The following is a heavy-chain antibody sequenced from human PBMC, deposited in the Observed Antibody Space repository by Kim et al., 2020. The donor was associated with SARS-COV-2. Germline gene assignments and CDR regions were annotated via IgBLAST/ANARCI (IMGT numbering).Heavy chain of an antibody. V-gene: IGHV4-31*03. J-gene: IGHJ6*02. Sequence: SETLSLTCTVSGGSISSGGYYWSWIRQHPGKGLEWIGYIYYSGSTYYNPSLKSRVTISVDTSKNQFSLKLSSVTAADTAVYYCASGTLVLGYYYYGMDVWGQGTTVTVSS. CDR2: IYYSGST. D-gene: IGHD6-13*01. CDR3: ASGTLVLGYYYYGMDV. CDR1: GGSISSGGYY.